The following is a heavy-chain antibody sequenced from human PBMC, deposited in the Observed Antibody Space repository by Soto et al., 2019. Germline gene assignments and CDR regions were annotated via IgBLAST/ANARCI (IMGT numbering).Heavy chain of an antibody. Sequence: QVHLLLQSGAEVKKPGSSVKVSCKASGGTPSNSAISWVRQAPGQGLEWMGGIIPVFGLVKYAQNFQGRVTSTADESTNKAYMELSSLRPEDTAVYYCAGGRIVVVGSRAYYGMDVWGQGTTVTVSS. J-gene: IGHJ6*02. D-gene: IGHD3-22*01. CDR1: GGTPSNSA. CDR2: IIPVFGLV. V-gene: IGHV1-69*01. CDR3: AGGRIVVVGSRAYYGMDV.